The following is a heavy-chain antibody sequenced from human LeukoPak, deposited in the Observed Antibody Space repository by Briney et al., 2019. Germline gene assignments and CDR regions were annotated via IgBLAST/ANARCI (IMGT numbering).Heavy chain of an antibody. CDR3: ARGYGDFNRGSWFDP. J-gene: IGHJ5*02. D-gene: IGHD4-17*01. CDR2: IFTDGST. CDR1: GGSISNYY. Sequence: SETLSLTCTVSGGSISNYYWIWIRQPAGKGLEWIGRIFTDGSTNYNPSLKSRVTMSVDASKYQISLRLSSATAADTAVYYCARGYGDFNRGSWFDPWGQGTLVTVSS. V-gene: IGHV4-4*07.